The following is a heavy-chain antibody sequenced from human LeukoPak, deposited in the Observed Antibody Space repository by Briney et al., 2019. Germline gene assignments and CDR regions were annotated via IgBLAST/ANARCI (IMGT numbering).Heavy chain of an antibody. CDR1: GFTFSSYG. D-gene: IGHD4-11*01. J-gene: IGHJ4*02. CDR2: IYSGGST. CDR3: ARASNLYYFDY. V-gene: IGHV3-53*01. Sequence: GGSLRLSCAASGFTFSSYGMHWVRQAPGKGLEWVSVIYSGGSTYYADSVKGRFTISRDNSKNTLYLQMNSLRAEDTAVYYCARASNLYYFDYWGQGTLVTVSS.